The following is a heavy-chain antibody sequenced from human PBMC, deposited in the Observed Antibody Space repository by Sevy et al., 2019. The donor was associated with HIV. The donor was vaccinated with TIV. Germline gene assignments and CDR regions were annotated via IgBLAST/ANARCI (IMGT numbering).Heavy chain of an antibody. CDR2: VGNDGSGT. D-gene: IGHD2-8*01. Sequence: GGSLRLSCAASGFTFTNYWMHWVRQAPGKGLVWVSRVGNDGSGTNYADSVKGRFTISRDNANNTVYLQMNSLRAEDTAVYYCTRDMYGIDYWGQGTLVTVSS. CDR1: GFTFTNYW. V-gene: IGHV3-74*01. CDR3: TRDMYGIDY. J-gene: IGHJ4*02.